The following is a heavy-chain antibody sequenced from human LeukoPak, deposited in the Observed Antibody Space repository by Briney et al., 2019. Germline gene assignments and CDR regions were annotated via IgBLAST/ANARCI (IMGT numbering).Heavy chain of an antibody. CDR2: IYYSGST. V-gene: IGHV4-31*03. CDR1: GGSISSGGYY. CDR3: ARQGTITYAYFDY. D-gene: IGHD2-2*01. Sequence: SSETLSLTCTVSGGSISSGGYYWSWIRQHPGKGLEWIGYIYYSGSTYYNPSLKSRVTISVDTSKNQFSLRLTSVTAADTAVYYCARQGTITYAYFDYWSQGTLVTISS. J-gene: IGHJ4*02.